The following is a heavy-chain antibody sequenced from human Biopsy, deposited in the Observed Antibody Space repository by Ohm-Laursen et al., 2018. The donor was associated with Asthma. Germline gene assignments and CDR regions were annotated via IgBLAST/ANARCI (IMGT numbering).Heavy chain of an antibody. V-gene: IGHV3-48*02. CDR1: GFTFSSYS. CDR3: ARPRWGPYGY. J-gene: IGHJ4*02. Sequence: SLRLSCAASGFTFSSYSMNWVRQAPGKGLERVSYISSSSSTIYYADSVKGRFTISRDNAKNSLYLQMNSLRDEDTAVYYCARPRWGPYGYWGQGTLVTVSA. CDR2: ISSSSSTI. D-gene: IGHD4-17*01.